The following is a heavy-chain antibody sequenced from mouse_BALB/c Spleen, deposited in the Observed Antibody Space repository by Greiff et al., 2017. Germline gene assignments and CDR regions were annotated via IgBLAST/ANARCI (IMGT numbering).Heavy chain of an antibody. Sequence: EVKLVESGGGLVKPGGSLKLSCAASGFTFSSYAMSWVRQYPEKRLEWVAAISSGGSYTYYPDTVTGRFTISRDNAKNTLYLEMSSLRSEDTAMYYCAITTGPYFDYWGQGTTLTVSA. J-gene: IGHJ2*01. D-gene: IGHD2-12*01. V-gene: IGHV5-9-4*01. CDR2: ISSGGSYT. CDR1: GFTFSSYA. CDR3: AITTGPYFDY.